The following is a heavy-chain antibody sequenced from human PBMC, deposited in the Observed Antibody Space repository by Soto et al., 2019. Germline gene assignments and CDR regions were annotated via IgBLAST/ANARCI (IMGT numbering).Heavy chain of an antibody. CDR3: ARHNGPLYVGYYYDMDV. D-gene: IGHD3-16*01. Sequence: QLPLQESGPGLVKPSETLSLTCTVSGGSISSSSYYWGWIRQPPGKGLEWIGSIYYSGYTYYNPSLKSRVTISVDTSKNQFSLKLSSVTAADPAVYYCARHNGPLYVGYYYDMDVWGQGTTVTVSS. CDR2: IYYSGYT. J-gene: IGHJ6*02. V-gene: IGHV4-39*01. CDR1: GGSISSSSYY.